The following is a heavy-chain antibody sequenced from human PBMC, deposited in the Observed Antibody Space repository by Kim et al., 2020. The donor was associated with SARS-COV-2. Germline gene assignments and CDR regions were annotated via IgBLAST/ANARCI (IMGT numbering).Heavy chain of an antibody. V-gene: IGHV3-66*01. CDR1: GLTVSSNY. J-gene: IGHJ4*02. D-gene: IGHD6-6*01. CDR3: ARGGITSSDY. CDR2: IYSGGGT. Sequence: GGSLRLSCVVSGLTVSSNYMSWVRQAPGKGLEWVSVIYSGGGTDYADSVKGRFTISRDNSKNTLYLQMNSLRVEDTAVYYCARGGITSSDYWGQGTPVTVSS.